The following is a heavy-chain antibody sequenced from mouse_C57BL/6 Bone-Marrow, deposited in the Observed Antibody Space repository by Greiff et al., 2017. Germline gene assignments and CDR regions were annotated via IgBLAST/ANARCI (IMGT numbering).Heavy chain of an antibody. CDR3: ARERDYYGSSYTY. D-gene: IGHD1-1*01. CDR1: GYTFTSYW. J-gene: IGHJ3*01. Sequence: QVQLKQSGAELVKPGASVKLSCKASGYTFTSYWMHWVKQRPGQGLEWIGMIHPNSGSTNYNEKFKSKATLTVDKSSSTAYMQLSSLTSEDSAVYYCARERDYYGSSYTYWGQGTLVTVSA. V-gene: IGHV1-64*01. CDR2: IHPNSGST.